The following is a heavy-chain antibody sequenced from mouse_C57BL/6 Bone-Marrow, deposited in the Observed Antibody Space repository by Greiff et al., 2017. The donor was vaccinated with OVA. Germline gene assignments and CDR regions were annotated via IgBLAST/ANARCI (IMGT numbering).Heavy chain of an antibody. CDR1: GFTFKAAF. Sequence: EVQLVESGPGFLSPGASVKFSSPAPGFTFKAAFMPWVKQRPEQGLEWIGWIDPENVDTEYASKFQGKATITADTSSNTAYLQLSSLTSEDTAVYYCTTSHWYFDVWGTGTTVTVSS. J-gene: IGHJ1*03. CDR2: IDPENVDT. V-gene: IGHV14-4*01. CDR3: TTSHWYFDV.